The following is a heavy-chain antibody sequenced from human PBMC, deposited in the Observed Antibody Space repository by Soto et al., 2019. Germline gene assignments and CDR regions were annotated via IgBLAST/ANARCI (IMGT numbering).Heavy chain of an antibody. J-gene: IGHJ4*02. CDR3: ARRYGSAIDY. CDR1: GGSITSSSYY. D-gene: IGHD1-26*01. Sequence: TLSLTCTVSGGSITSSSYYWGWIRQPPGKGLEWIGTIYYSGSTNYNPSLKSRVTISVDTSKNQFSLKLSSVTAADTAVYYCARRYGSAIDYWGQGTLVTVSS. CDR2: IYYSGST. V-gene: IGHV4-39*07.